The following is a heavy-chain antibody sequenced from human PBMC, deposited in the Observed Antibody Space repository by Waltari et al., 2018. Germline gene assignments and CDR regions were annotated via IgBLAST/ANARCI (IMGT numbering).Heavy chain of an antibody. V-gene: IGHV4-59*01. CDR1: GGSISSYY. CDR3: ARSTSGGIQLWLHYFDY. Sequence: LTCTVSGGSISSYYWNWLRQPPGKGLEWIGYIYYSGSTNYNPSLKSRVTISVDTSKNQFSLKLRSVTAADTAVYYCARSTSGGIQLWLHYFDYWGQGTLVTVSS. D-gene: IGHD5-18*01. CDR2: IYYSGST. J-gene: IGHJ4*02.